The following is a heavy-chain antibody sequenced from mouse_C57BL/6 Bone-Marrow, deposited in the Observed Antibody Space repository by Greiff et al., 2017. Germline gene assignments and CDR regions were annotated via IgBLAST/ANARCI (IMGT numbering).Heavy chain of an antibody. CDR2: ILPGSGST. D-gene: IGHD1-1*01. CDR3: AKGDYYGSSPFAY. J-gene: IGHJ3*01. CDR1: GYTFTGYW. Sequence: VESGASVKLSCKATGYTFTGYWIEWVKQRPGHGLEWIGEILPGSGSTNYNEKFKGKATFTADTSSNTAYMQLSSLTTEDSAIYYCAKGDYYGSSPFAYWGQGTLVTVSA. V-gene: IGHV1-9*01.